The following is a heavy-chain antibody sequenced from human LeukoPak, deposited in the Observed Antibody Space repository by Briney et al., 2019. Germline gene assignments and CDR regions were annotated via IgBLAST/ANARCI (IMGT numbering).Heavy chain of an antibody. CDR1: GDTFSDYA. CDR3: ARHFSRIYYFDY. CDR2: ISAYNGNT. J-gene: IGHJ4*02. Sequence: VKVSCKASGDTFSDYAITWVRQAPGQGLEWMGWISAYNGNTNYAQKLQGRVTMTTDTSTSTAYMELRSLRSDDAAVYYCARHFSRIYYFDYWGQGTLVTVSS. V-gene: IGHV1-18*01. D-gene: IGHD2/OR15-2a*01.